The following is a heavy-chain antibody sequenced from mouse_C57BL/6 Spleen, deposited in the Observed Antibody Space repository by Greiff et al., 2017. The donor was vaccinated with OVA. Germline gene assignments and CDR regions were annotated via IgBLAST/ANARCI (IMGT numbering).Heavy chain of an antibody. CDR1: EYEFPSHD. J-gene: IGHJ4*01. CDR3: ARTGHYYGSSGAMDY. D-gene: IGHD1-1*01. CDR2: INSDGGST. V-gene: IGHV5-2*01. Sequence: EVQRVESGGGLVQPGESLKLSCESNEYEFPSHDMSWVRKTPEKRLELVAAINSDGGSTYYPDTMERRFIISRDNTKKTLYLQMSSLRSEDTALYYCARTGHYYGSSGAMDYWGQGTSVTVSS.